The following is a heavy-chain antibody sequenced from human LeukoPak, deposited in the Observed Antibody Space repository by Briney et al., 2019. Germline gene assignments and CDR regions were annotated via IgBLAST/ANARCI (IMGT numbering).Heavy chain of an antibody. V-gene: IGHV1-2*02. Sequence: ASVKVSCKASGYTFTGYYMHWVRQAPGQGLEWMGWINPNSGGTNYAQKFQGRVTMTRDTSISTAYMELSRLRSDDTAVYYCAREGMYYYDSSGYYSWDYYYYYYMDVWGKGTTVTVSS. CDR2: INPNSGGT. CDR3: AREGMYYYDSSGYYSWDYYYYYYMDV. CDR1: GYTFTGYY. D-gene: IGHD3-22*01. J-gene: IGHJ6*03.